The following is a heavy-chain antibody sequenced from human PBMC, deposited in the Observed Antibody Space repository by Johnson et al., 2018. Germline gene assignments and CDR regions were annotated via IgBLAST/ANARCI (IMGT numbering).Heavy chain of an antibody. V-gene: IGHV3-66*01. CDR2: IYSEGST. Sequence: VQLVQSGGGLVQPGGSLRLSCAASGFSVSGDYMNWVRQAPVKGLEWVSVIYSEGSTHYADSVKGRFTISRDNTKNSLYLQMNSLRAEDTALYYCARETRRTFDAWGQGTMVTVSS. J-gene: IGHJ3*01. CDR3: ARETRRTFDA. CDR1: GFSVSGDY.